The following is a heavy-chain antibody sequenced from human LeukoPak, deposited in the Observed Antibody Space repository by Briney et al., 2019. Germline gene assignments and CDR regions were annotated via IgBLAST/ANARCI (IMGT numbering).Heavy chain of an antibody. CDR3: AKAGGITIFGIVNPHFDY. J-gene: IGHJ4*02. Sequence: GSLRLSCAASGFTFSSYALSWVRQAPGKGLEWVSAISGGGDSTYYADSVKGRFIISRDNSKNTLYLQMNSLRAEDTAVYYCAKAGGITIFGIVNPHFDYWGQGTLVTVSS. CDR2: ISGGGDST. V-gene: IGHV3-23*01. D-gene: IGHD3-3*01. CDR1: GFTFSSYA.